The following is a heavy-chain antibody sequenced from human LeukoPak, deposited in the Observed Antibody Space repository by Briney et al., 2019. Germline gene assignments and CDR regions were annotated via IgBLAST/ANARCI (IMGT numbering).Heavy chain of an antibody. CDR3: ARDSPGYGMDV. CDR1: GFTFSSYE. Sequence: GGSLRLSCAASGFTFSSYEMNWVRQAPGKELEWASYISSSGSTIYYADSVKGRFTISRDNAKNSLYLQMNSLRAEDTAVYYCARDSPGYGMDVWGKGTTVTVSS. V-gene: IGHV3-48*03. J-gene: IGHJ6*04. CDR2: ISSSGSTI.